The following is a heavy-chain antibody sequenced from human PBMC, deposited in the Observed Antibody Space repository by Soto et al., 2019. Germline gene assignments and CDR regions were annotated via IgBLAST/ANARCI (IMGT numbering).Heavy chain of an antibody. Sequence: SETLSLTCTVSGGSISSGDYYWSWIRQPPGKGLEWIGYIYYSGSTYYNPSLKSRVTISVDTSKNQSSLKLSSVTAADTAVYYCARGIAAAGTGSDYWGQGTLVTVSS. D-gene: IGHD6-13*01. V-gene: IGHV4-30-4*01. CDR2: IYYSGST. CDR3: ARGIAAAGTGSDY. CDR1: GGSISSGDYY. J-gene: IGHJ4*02.